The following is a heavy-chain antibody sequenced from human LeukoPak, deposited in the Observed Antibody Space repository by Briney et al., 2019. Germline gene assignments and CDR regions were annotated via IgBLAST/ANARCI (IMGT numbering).Heavy chain of an antibody. CDR2: IYPGDSDT. CDR1: GYSFTSYW. CDR3: ARHSKSEMAYCYMDV. D-gene: IGHD5-24*01. V-gene: IGHV5-51*01. Sequence: GEPLKISCKGSGYSFTSYWIGWVRQMPGKGLEWMGIIYPGDSDTRYSPSFQGQVTISADKSISTAYLQWSSLKASDTAMYYCARHSKSEMAYCYMDVWGKGTTVTVSS. J-gene: IGHJ6*03.